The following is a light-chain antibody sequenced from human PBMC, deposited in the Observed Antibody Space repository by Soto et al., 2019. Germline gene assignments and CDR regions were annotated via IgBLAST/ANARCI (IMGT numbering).Light chain of an antibody. CDR2: EVS. CDR1: SSDVGRYNY. CDR3: RSFTPYSTVV. Sequence: QSVLTQPASASGSPGQSITISCTGTSSDVGRYNYVSWYQQHPGHAPNLIIYEVSHRPSGVSNRFSGSKSGNTASLTISGFEDEDEADYYCRSFTPYSTVVFGTGTKVTVL. J-gene: IGLJ1*01. V-gene: IGLV2-14*01.